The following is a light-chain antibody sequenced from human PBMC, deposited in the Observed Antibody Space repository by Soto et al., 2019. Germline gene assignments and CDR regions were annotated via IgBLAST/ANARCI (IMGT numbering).Light chain of an antibody. CDR2: AAS. V-gene: IGKV1-39*01. CDR3: QQRYTTPPA. CDR1: QSISSY. Sequence: DIQMAQSPSSLSASVGDRVTITCRASQSISSYLNWYQQKPGKAPKLLIYAASSLQSGVPSRFSGSGSGTDYTLPVSSLQREDFATYYCQQRYTTPPAFGQGTKLDIK. J-gene: IGKJ1*01.